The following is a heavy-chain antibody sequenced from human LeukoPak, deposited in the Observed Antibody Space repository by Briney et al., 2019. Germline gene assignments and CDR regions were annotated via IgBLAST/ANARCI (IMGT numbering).Heavy chain of an antibody. CDR1: GFTFSSCA. D-gene: IGHD3-22*01. CDR2: ISGWGGST. V-gene: IGHV3-23*01. CDR3: AKESHPAYYYDSSGYGYFDY. Sequence: QPGGSLRLSCAASGFTFSSCAMSWVRHSPGEGREWVSAISGWGGSTYYADSVEGRFTIPRDNSKNTLYLQMNSLRAEDTAVYYCAKESHPAYYYDSSGYGYFDYWGQGTLVTVSS. J-gene: IGHJ4*02.